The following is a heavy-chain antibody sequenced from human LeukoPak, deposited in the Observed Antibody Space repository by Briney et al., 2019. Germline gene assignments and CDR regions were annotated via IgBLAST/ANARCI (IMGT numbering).Heavy chain of an antibody. V-gene: IGHV1-2*02. CDR1: GYIFTDYF. CDR2: IKPSSGGT. CDR3: ARDGSGTYYGDY. Sequence: ASVKVSCKASGYIFTDYFFHWVRQAPGQGLEWMGWIKPSSGGTNYAQSFQGRVTMTRDTSINTAYMELSGLRSDDTAVYYYARDGSGTYYGDYCAQGTLVTVSS. D-gene: IGHD2-15*01. J-gene: IGHJ4*02.